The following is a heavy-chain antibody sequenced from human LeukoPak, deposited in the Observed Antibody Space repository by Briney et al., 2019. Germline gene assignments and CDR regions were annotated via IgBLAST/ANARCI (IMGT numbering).Heavy chain of an antibody. D-gene: IGHD1-26*01. J-gene: IGHJ3*02. CDR3: AADRWYSGELYAFDI. CDR2: IVVGSGNT. Sequence: SVKLSCKASGFTFTSSAVQWVRQARGQRLEWIGWIVVGSGNTNYAQKFQERVTITRDMSTSTAYMELSSLRSEDTAVYYCAADRWYSGELYAFDIWGEGAMVTVSS. CDR1: GFTFTSSA. V-gene: IGHV1-58*01.